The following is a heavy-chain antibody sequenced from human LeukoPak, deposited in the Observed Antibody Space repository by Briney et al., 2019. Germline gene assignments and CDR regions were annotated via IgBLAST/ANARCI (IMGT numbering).Heavy chain of an antibody. J-gene: IGHJ4*02. CDR1: GFTFYTYG. V-gene: IGHV3-64*01. CDR3: ARGAQLTDY. Sequence: GSLRLSCAASGFTFYTYGMHWVRQAPGKGLEYVSGIGPDGGTTYYANSVKGRFTISRDNAKYMLYLQMDSLTPDDLAVYYCARGAQLTDYWGQGTLVTVSS. D-gene: IGHD6-13*01. CDR2: IGPDGGTT.